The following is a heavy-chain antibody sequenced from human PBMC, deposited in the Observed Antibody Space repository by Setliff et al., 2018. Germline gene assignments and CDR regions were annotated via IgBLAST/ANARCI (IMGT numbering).Heavy chain of an antibody. D-gene: IGHD1-26*01. V-gene: IGHV4-59*01. CDR2: LYYNGTT. J-gene: IGHJ4*02. Sequence: SETLSLTCTVSGGSISSYYWSWIRQSPGKGLEWIGYLYYNGTTRFGPSLKSRATISLDTSRNQFSLRLTSATAADTAVYYCASTPRRGLDIRTRVGAFDSWGQG. CDR3: ASTPRRGLDIRTRVGAFDS. CDR1: GGSISSYY.